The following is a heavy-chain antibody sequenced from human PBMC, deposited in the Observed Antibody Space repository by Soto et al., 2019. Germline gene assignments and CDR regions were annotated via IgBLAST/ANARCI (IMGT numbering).Heavy chain of an antibody. CDR1: GYTFISYD. CDR2: MNPNTGDT. J-gene: IGHJ4*02. D-gene: IGHD5-12*01. V-gene: IGHV1-8*01. Sequence: QVQLVQSGAEVKKPGASVKVSCKASGYTFISYDINWVRQATGQGLEWMGWMNPNTGDTGYAQKFQGRVTMTRNTSTNTANLELSSLRSDDTAVYFCARGDGYIFDYWGQGTLVTVSS. CDR3: ARGDGYIFDY.